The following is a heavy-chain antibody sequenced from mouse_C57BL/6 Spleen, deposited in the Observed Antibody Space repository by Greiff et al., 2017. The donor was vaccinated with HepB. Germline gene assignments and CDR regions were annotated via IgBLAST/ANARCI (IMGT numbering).Heavy chain of an antibody. CDR2: IDPEDGDT. CDR1: GFNIKDYY. CDR3: TTMLHDYAMDY. Sequence: EVQLQQSGAELVRPGASVKLSCTASGFNIKDYYMHWVKQRPEQGLEWIGRIDPEDGDTEYAPKFQGKATMTADTSSNTAYLQLSSLTSEDTVVYYCTTMLHDYAMDYWGQGTSVTVSS. V-gene: IGHV14-1*01. J-gene: IGHJ4*01.